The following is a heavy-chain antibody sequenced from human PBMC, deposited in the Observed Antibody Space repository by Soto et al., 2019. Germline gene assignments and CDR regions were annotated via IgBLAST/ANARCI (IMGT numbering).Heavy chain of an antibody. CDR2: INPSGGST. D-gene: IGHD3-3*01. CDR3: ARGLGSGDY. V-gene: IGHV1-46*03. J-gene: IGHJ4*02. Sequence: VRQAPGQGLEWMGIINPSGGSTNYAQRFQGRVIVTRDTSTNTVYMELSSLRSEDTAVYYCARGLGSGDYWGQGMLVTVSS.